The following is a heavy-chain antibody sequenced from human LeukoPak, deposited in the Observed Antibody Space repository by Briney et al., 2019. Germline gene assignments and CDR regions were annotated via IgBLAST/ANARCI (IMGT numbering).Heavy chain of an antibody. CDR2: IYTSGST. J-gene: IGHJ5*02. V-gene: IGHV4-4*07. CDR3: ARDLYDSSGYYGGDWFVP. Sequence: PSETLSLTCTVSGGSISSYYWSWIRQPAGKGLEWIGRIYTSGSTNYNPSLKSRVTMSLDTSKNQCSLKLSSVTAEDRPGEYRARDLYDSSGYYGGDWFVPWGKGTLVTVSS. CDR1: GGSISSYY. D-gene: IGHD3-22*01.